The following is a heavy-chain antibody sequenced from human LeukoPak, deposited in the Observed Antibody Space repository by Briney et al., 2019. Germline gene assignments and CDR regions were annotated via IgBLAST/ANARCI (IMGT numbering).Heavy chain of an antibody. CDR1: GYTFITYG. D-gene: IGHD2-15*01. CDR2: ISAYNDNT. J-gene: IGHJ5*02. V-gene: IGHV1-18*01. Sequence: RASVKVSCKASGYTFITYGITWVRQAPGQGLEWMGWISAYNDNTNYAQKLQGRVTMTTDTSTSTAYMELRSLRSDDTAVYYCARTNVVVVAATGVWFDPWGQGTLVTVSS. CDR3: ARTNVVVVAATGVWFDP.